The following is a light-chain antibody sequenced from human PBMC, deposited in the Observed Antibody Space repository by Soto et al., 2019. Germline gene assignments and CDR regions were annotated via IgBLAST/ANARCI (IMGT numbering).Light chain of an antibody. CDR3: QSYDSSLSGFYV. J-gene: IGLJ1*01. CDR1: SSNIGAGYD. V-gene: IGLV1-40*01. CDR2: GNS. Sequence: QSVLTQPPSVSGAPGQRVTISRTGSSSNIGAGYDVHWYQQLPGTAPKLLIYGNSNRPSGVPDRFSGSKSGTSDSLAITGLQAEDEADYYCQSYDSSLSGFYVFGTGTKVTVL.